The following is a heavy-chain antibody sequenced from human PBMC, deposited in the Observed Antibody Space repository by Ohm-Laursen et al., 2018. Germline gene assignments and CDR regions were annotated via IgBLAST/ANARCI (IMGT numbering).Heavy chain of an antibody. Sequence: SLRLCFAASGLTFRTHVMSWVRQTPGKGLDWVSAISGSGASTYYADSVKGRFTISRDNSNSSLYLQMNSLRDEDTAIYFCYGSGSYYNYIDYWGQGTPVAVSS. CDR2: ISGSGAST. D-gene: IGHD3-10*01. J-gene: IGHJ4*02. CDR3: YGSGSYYNYIDY. CDR1: GLTFRTHV. V-gene: IGHV3-23*01.